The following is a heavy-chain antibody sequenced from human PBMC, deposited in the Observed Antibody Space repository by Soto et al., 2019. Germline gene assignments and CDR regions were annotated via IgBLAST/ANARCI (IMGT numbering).Heavy chain of an antibody. V-gene: IGHV1-18*01. CDR3: ARRPPFSYGDFVTYYVAY. CDR1: GYPFTRYG. Sequence: QVQLVQSGAEVKKPGASVKDSCKASGYPFTRYGISWVRQAPGQGLEWMGWISASSGNTNYAQKLQGRVTMTTDTSTTTAYMELRSLRSDDTAVYYCARRPPFSYGDFVTYYVAYWRQGTLMTFSS. J-gene: IGHJ4*01. D-gene: IGHD4-17*01. CDR2: ISASSGNT.